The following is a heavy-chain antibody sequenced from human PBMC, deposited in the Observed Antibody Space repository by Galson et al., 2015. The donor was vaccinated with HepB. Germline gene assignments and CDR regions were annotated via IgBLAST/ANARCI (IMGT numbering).Heavy chain of an antibody. CDR1: GYTFTTYW. Sequence: QSGAEVTKPGESLKISCKGSGYTFTTYWIAWVRQMPGKGLEWMGVIYPGDSDARYSPSFQGQVTISADKSIGNAYLQWSSLRASDTAIYYCARRGYCSGGSCFSHAFDIWGQGTMVTVSS. CDR3: ARRGYCSGGSCFSHAFDI. CDR2: IYPGDSDA. D-gene: IGHD2-15*01. J-gene: IGHJ3*02. V-gene: IGHV5-51*01.